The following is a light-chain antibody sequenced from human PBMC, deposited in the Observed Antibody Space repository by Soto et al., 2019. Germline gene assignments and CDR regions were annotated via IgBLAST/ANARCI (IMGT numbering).Light chain of an antibody. CDR1: QGIGSD. CDR3: QHYYSFPLT. V-gene: IGKV1D-8*01. Sequence: VIWMTQSPTLLSASTGDRVTISCRMSQGIGSDIAWYQQKPGKAPELLIYGASTLQSGVPSRFSGSGYGTDFTLTISGLQSEDLATYYCQHYYSFPLTLGGGTKVEIK. CDR2: GAS. J-gene: IGKJ4*01.